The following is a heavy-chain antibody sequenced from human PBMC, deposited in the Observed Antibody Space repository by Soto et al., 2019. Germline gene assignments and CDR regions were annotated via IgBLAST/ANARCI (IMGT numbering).Heavy chain of an antibody. V-gene: IGHV4-39*02. CDR3: ASLGYCSGGSCYPTGY. CDR1: GGSISSSSYY. CDR2: IHYSGST. D-gene: IGHD2-15*01. J-gene: IGHJ4*02. Sequence: QLQLQESGPGLVKPSETLSLTCTVSGGSISSSSYYWGWIRQPPGKGLEWIGNIHYSGSTYHNLSFRSRVPISVDTSKNHFSLKLNSVTAGDTAVYYCASLGYCSGGSCYPTGYWGQGTRVTVSS.